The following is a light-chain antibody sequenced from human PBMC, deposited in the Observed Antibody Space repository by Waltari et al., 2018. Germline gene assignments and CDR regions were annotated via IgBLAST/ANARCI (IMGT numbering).Light chain of an antibody. Sequence: QSVMTQPPSASGTPGQRVAISCSGSNPNLGRNYLNWYQQPPGAAPKPLIFRNNQRPSGVPDRFSGSKYGTSAFLAISELRSEDEAVYYCASWDDSHYVFGTGTKLTVL. V-gene: IGLV1-47*01. CDR3: ASWDDSHYV. CDR1: NPNLGRNY. CDR2: RNN. J-gene: IGLJ1*01.